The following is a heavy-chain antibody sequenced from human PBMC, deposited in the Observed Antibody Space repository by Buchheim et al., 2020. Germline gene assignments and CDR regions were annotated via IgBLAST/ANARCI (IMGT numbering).Heavy chain of an antibody. D-gene: IGHD3-22*01. CDR1: GGSFSGYY. CDR3: ARVDYYDSSGYPKLDY. J-gene: IGHJ4*02. V-gene: IGHV4-34*01. CDR2: INHSGST. Sequence: QVQLQQWGAGLLKPSETLSLTCAVYGGSFSGYYWSWIRQPPGKGLEWIGEINHSGSTNYNPSLKSRVTISVDTSKNQFSLKLSSVTAADTAVYYCARVDYYDSSGYPKLDYWVQGTL.